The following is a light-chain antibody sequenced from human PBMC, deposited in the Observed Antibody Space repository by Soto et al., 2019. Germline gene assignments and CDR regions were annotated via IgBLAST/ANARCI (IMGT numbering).Light chain of an antibody. Sequence: QSALTQPPSASGSPGQSVTISCTGNSSDVGGYDYVSWYQQHPGKAPKLMIYEVNKRPSGVPDRFSGSKSGNTASLTVSGLQAEDEADYYCSSYAGSNKVFGGGTKLTVL. CDR1: SSDVGGYDY. CDR3: SSYAGSNKV. CDR2: EVN. J-gene: IGLJ3*02. V-gene: IGLV2-8*01.